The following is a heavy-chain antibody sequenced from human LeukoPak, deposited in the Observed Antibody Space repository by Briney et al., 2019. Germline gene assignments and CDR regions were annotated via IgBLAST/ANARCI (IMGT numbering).Heavy chain of an antibody. CDR2: IYYGGTT. CDR1: GGSITSSGYY. CDR3: ARHYVFVSGGSSFDF. V-gene: IGHV4-61*05. J-gene: IGHJ4*02. Sequence: SETLSLTCTVSGGSITSSGYYWSWIRQPPGKGLEWIGYIYYGGTTNYNPSLKTRLTISLDTSKNQFSLKLSSVTAADTAVYYCARHYVFVSGGSSFDFWGQGTLVTVSS. D-gene: IGHD3-3*01.